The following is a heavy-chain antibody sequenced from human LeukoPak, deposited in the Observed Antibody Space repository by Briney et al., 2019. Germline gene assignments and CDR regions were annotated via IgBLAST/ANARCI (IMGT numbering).Heavy chain of an antibody. V-gene: IGHV3-30*02. CDR1: GFIFSSYG. CDR2: IRYDGSDK. D-gene: IGHD1-26*01. CDR3: AKDSWEVGATSEIDY. Sequence: GGSLKLSCSASGFIFSSYGIHWVRQAPGKGLERVAFIRYDGSDKYYADSVKGRFTISRDNSKNKVYLQMNSLRTEDTAVYYCAKDSWEVGATSEIDYWGQGTLVTVSS. J-gene: IGHJ4*02.